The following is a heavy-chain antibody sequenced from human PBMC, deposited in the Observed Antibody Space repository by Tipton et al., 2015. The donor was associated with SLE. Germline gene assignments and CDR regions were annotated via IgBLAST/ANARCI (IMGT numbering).Heavy chain of an antibody. CDR1: GFTFSSYS. CDR2: ISSSTYI. Sequence: SLRLSCAASGFTFSSYSMNWVRQAPGKGLEWVSSISSSTYIYYADSVKGRFTISRDNAKNSLYLQMNSLRAEDTAVYYCARDTYYYDSSGYYSYYYYYGMDVWGQGTTVTVSS. J-gene: IGHJ6*02. D-gene: IGHD3-22*01. V-gene: IGHV3-21*03. CDR3: ARDTYYYDSSGYYSYYYYYGMDV.